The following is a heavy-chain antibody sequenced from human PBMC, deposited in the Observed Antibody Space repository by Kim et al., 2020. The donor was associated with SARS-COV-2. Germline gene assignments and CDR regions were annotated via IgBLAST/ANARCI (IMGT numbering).Heavy chain of an antibody. Sequence: DSADSVKVRFTISRDNSKNTLYLQRNSLRAEDTAVYYCAKMAASGGYDYWGQGTLVTVSS. J-gene: IGHJ4*02. CDR3: AKMAASGGYDY. D-gene: IGHD6-25*01. V-gene: IGHV3-23*01.